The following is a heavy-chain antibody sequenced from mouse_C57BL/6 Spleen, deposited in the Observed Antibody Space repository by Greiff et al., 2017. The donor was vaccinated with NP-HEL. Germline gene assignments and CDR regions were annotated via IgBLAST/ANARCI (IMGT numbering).Heavy chain of an antibody. CDR1: GYTFTTYP. CDR3: ARGIYYDYDGFAY. Sequence: KQSGAELVKPGASVKMSCKASGYTFTTYPIEWMKQNHGKSLEWIGNFHPYNDDTKYNEKFKGKATLTVEKSSSTVYLELSRLTSDDSAVYYCARGIYYDYDGFAYWGQGTLVTVSA. V-gene: IGHV1-47*01. CDR2: FHPYNDDT. J-gene: IGHJ3*01. D-gene: IGHD2-4*01.